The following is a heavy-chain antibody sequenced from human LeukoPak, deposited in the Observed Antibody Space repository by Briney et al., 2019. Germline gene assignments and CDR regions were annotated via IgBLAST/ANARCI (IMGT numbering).Heavy chain of an antibody. J-gene: IGHJ3*02. CDR2: IYPGDSDT. CDR3: ARLGVRDGSDAFDI. D-gene: IGHD5-24*01. CDR1: GSPFTSYW. Sequence: GESLQISCQGSGSPFTSYWIGWVRQLPGKGLEWMGIIYPGDSDTRYSPSFQGQVTISADKSISTAYLQWSSLKASDTAMYYCARLGVRDGSDAFDIWGQGTMVTVSS. V-gene: IGHV5-51*01.